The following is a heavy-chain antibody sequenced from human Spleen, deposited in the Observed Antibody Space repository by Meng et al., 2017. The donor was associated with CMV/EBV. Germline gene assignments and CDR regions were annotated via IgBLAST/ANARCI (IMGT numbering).Heavy chain of an antibody. V-gene: IGHV1-2*02. CDR3: AREAGDGYNYVVFPH. J-gene: IGHJ4*02. CDR2: INPNSGGT. Sequence: SGDTFIGYYMHGLRQAPGQGLEWMGWINPNSGGTEYAQKFQGRVTMTRDTSISTAYMELSRLRPDDTAVYYCAREAGDGYNYVVFPHWGQGTLVTVSS. CDR1: GDTFIGYY. D-gene: IGHD5-24*01.